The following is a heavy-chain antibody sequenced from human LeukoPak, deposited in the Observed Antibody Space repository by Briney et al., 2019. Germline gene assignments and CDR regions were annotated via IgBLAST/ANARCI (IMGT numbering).Heavy chain of an antibody. CDR1: GFIFSSYG. CDR2: IRFVGSNT. CDR3: AQGHSHTAMYF. Sequence: PGGSLRLSCAASGFIFSSYGMHWVRQAPGKGLEWVTFIRFVGSNTYYSDSVKGRFTISRDNSKNTLYLQMNSLRVEDTAVYYCAQGHSHTAMYFWGQGTLVTVSS. J-gene: IGHJ4*02. V-gene: IGHV3-30*02. D-gene: IGHD5-18*01.